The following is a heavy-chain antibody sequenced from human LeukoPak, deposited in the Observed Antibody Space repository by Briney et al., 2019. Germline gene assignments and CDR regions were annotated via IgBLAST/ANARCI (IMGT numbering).Heavy chain of an antibody. V-gene: IGHV3-30*18. CDR2: ISYDGSNK. J-gene: IGHJ4*02. D-gene: IGHD3-22*01. CDR1: GFTFSSYG. Sequence: PGRSLRLSCAASGFTFSSYGMHWVRQVPGKGLEWVAVISYDGSNKYYADSVKGRFTISRDNSKNTLYLQMNSLRAEDTAVYYCAKGGYYDSSGYYDGPDYWGQGTLVTVSS. CDR3: AKGGYYDSSGYYDGPDY.